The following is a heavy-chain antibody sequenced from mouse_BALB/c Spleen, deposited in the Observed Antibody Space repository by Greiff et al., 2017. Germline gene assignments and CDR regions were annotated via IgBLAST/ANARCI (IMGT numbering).Heavy chain of an antibody. V-gene: IGHV2-9-2*01. CDR1: GFSLTSYD. CDR3: VRDGVRYLDY. J-gene: IGHJ2*01. CDR2: IWTGGGT. D-gene: IGHD2-14*01. Sequence: VKLMESGPGLVAPSQSLSITCTVSGFSLTSYDISWIRQPPGKGLEWLGVIWTGGGTNYNSAFMSRLSISKDNSKSQVFLKMNSLQTDDTAIYYCVRDGVRYLDYWGQGTTLTVSS.